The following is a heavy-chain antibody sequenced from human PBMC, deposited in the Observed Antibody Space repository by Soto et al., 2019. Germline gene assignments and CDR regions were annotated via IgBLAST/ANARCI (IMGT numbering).Heavy chain of an antibody. CDR2: IYYSGGT. CDR3: AGAVAGTKFDY. Sequence: KPSETLSLTCTVSGGSISSYYWSWIRQPPGKGLEWIGYIYYSGGTNYNPSLKSRVTISVDTSKNQFSLKLSSVTAADTAVYYCAGAVAGTKFDYWGQGTLVTVSS. J-gene: IGHJ4*02. V-gene: IGHV4-59*01. D-gene: IGHD6-19*01. CDR1: GGSISSYY.